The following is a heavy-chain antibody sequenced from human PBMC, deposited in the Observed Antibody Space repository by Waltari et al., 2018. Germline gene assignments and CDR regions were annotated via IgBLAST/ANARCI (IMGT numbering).Heavy chain of an antibody. D-gene: IGHD6-13*01. CDR3: VRTFSAGTAYLY. Sequence: EVHLVESGGGLVQPGGSLRLSCAASGFVFSSYWMSWVRQAPGKGWEWVANIKEDGSEKYYVDSVKGRFTISRDNAENSLSLQMNSLRSEDTALYYCVRTFSAGTAYLYWGQGTLVSVSS. J-gene: IGHJ4*02. V-gene: IGHV3-7*01. CDR1: GFVFSSYW. CDR2: IKEDGSEK.